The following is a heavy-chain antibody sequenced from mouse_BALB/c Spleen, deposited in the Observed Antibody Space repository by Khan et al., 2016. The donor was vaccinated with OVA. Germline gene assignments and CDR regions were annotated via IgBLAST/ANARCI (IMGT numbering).Heavy chain of an antibody. V-gene: IGHV1-9*01. J-gene: IGHJ3*01. CDR3: AGQGGGYFSWFAY. CDR1: GYTFSSYW. CDR2: ILPGTDSP. D-gene: IGHD2-3*01. Sequence: QVQLQQPGTELLKPGASVKISCKATGYTFSSYWIEWIKQRSGHGLEWIGEILPGTDSPNYNERFMGKATFTADTSSNTAYMQLSSLTSEDSAVXYSAGQGGGYFSWFAYWGQGTLVTVSA.